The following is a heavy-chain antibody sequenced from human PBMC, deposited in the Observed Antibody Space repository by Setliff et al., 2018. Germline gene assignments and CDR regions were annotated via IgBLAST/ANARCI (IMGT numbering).Heavy chain of an antibody. J-gene: IGHJ5*02. D-gene: IGHD2-2*02. V-gene: IGHV4-4*08. CDR1: GASISSYY. CDR2: IQTSGTT. Sequence: ETLSLTCTVSGASISSYYWSWIRQPPGKGLEWIGYIQTSGTTNYNPSLKSRVTISVDSSKNQFSLKLISVTAADTAVYYCARQVWVSNTATFDPWGQGTLVTVSS. CDR3: ARQVWVSNTATFDP.